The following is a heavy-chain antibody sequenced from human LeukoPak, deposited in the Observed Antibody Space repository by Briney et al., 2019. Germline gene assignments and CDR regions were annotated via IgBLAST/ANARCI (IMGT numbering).Heavy chain of an antibody. V-gene: IGHV3-30*02. D-gene: IGHD7-27*01. J-gene: IGHJ4*02. CDR1: GFTFSSYG. Sequence: GGSLRLSCAASGFTFSSYGMHWVRQAPGKGLEWVAFIRYDGSNKYYAGSVKGRFTISRDNSKNTPYLKMNSLRAEDTAVYFCRKTLGRGNSGFDCGGQGPLVTV. CDR2: IRYDGSNK. CDR3: RKTLGRGNSGFDC.